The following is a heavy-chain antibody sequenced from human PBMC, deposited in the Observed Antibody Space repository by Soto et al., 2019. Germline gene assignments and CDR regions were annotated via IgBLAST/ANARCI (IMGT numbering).Heavy chain of an antibody. CDR2: IYYSGST. Sequence: SETLSLTCTVSGVSISSGGYYWSWIRQHPGKGLEWIGYIYYSGSTYYNPSLKSRVTISVDTSKNQFSLKLSSVTDADTGVYYCESYGGYDFRHDYWGQGTLVTVSS. V-gene: IGHV4-31*03. CDR3: ESYGGYDFRHDY. J-gene: IGHJ4*02. CDR1: GVSISSGGYY. D-gene: IGHD5-12*01.